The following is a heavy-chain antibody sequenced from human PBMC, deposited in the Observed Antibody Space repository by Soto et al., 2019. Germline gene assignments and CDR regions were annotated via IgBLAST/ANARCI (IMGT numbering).Heavy chain of an antibody. V-gene: IGHV4-4*07. CDR3: ARGKARELNWFDP. CDR2: IYTSGST. CDR1: GCSISSYY. D-gene: IGHD1-7*01. Sequence: SEALSLTCPVFGCSISSYYWSWIRQPAGKGLEWIGRIYTSGSTNYNPSLKSRVTMSVDTSKNQFSLKLSSVTAADTAVYYCARGKARELNWFDPWGQGTLVTVSS. J-gene: IGHJ5*02.